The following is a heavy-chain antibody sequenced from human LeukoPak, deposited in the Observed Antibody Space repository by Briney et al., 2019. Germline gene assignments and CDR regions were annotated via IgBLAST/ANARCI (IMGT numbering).Heavy chain of an antibody. Sequence: ASVKVSCKASGYTFTSYYMHWVRQAPGQGLEWMGIINPSGGSTSYAQKFQGRVTMTRDTSISTAYMELSRLRSDDTAVYYCARDTGMNDLDYWGQGTLVTVSS. CDR3: ARDTGMNDLDY. CDR2: INPSGGST. V-gene: IGHV1-46*01. D-gene: IGHD1-1*01. CDR1: GYTFTSYY. J-gene: IGHJ4*02.